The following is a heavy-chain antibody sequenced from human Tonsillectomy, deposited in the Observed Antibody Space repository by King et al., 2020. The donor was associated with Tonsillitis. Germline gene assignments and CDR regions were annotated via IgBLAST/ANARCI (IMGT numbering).Heavy chain of an antibody. CDR3: ARSEGTYYYGSGSYPDFDY. J-gene: IGHJ4*02. V-gene: IGHV3-33*08. CDR2: IWYDGSNK. CDR1: GFTFSSYG. D-gene: IGHD3-10*01. Sequence: VQLVESGGGVVQPGRSLRLSCAASGFTFSSYGMHWVRQAPGKGLEWVAVIWYDGSNKYYADSVKGRFTISRDNSKNTLYLQMNSLRAEDTAVYYCARSEGTYYYGSGSYPDFDYWGQGTLVTVSS.